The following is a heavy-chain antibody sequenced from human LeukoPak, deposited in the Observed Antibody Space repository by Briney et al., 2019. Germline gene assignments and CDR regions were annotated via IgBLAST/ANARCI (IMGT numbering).Heavy chain of an antibody. J-gene: IGHJ4*02. CDR1: GGSISSGSYY. V-gene: IGHV4-61*02. CDR2: IYTSGST. CDR3: ARGASRIDY. Sequence: SETLSLTCTVSGGSISSGSYYWSWIRQPAGKGLEWIGRIYTSGSTNYNPSLKSRVTISVDTSKNQFSLKQSSVTAADTAVYYCARGASRIDYWGQGTLVTVSS.